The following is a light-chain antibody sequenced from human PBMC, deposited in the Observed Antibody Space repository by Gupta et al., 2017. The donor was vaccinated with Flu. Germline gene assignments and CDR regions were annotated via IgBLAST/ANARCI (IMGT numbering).Light chain of an antibody. CDR3: QQLSSYPWT. CDR2: AAS. J-gene: IGKJ1*01. V-gene: IGKV1-9*01. CDR1: QGINTY. Sequence: DIQLTQSPSFLSASVGDRVTITCRASQGINTYLAWYQQKPGKVPNLLIYAASTLQSGVPSRFSGSGSGTEFTLTVSSLQPEDFATYYCQQLSSYPWTFGQGTKVEIE.